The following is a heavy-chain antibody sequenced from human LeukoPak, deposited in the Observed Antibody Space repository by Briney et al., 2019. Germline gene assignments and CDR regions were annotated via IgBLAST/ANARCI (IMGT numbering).Heavy chain of an antibody. Sequence: GGSLRLSCAASGFTFSSYAMSWVRQAPGKGLEWVSAISGSGGSTHYADSVKGRFTISRDNSKNTLYLQMNSLRAEDTAVYYCAKEPNGYSYGCPYYFDYWGQGTLVTVSS. CDR2: ISGSGGST. J-gene: IGHJ4*02. V-gene: IGHV3-23*01. D-gene: IGHD5-18*01. CDR3: AKEPNGYSYGCPYYFDY. CDR1: GFTFSSYA.